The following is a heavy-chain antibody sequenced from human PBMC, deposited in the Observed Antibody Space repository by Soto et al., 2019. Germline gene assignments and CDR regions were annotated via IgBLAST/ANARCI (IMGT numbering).Heavy chain of an antibody. Sequence: QVQLVESGGGVVQPGRSLRLSCAASGFTFSSYAMHWVRQAPGKGLEWVAVISYDGSNKYYADSVKGRFTISRDNSKNTLYMQMNRLRAEDTAVYYCARDPQLISGWYVGLAFFDYWGQGTLVTVSS. CDR1: GFTFSSYA. CDR3: ARDPQLISGWYVGLAFFDY. J-gene: IGHJ4*02. V-gene: IGHV3-30-3*01. D-gene: IGHD6-19*01. CDR2: ISYDGSNK.